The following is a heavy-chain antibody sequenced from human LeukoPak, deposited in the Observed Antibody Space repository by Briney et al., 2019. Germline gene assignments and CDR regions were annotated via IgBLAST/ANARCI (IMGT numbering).Heavy chain of an antibody. CDR3: ARAGVVATWDAFDI. V-gene: IGHV1-18*01. CDR1: GYTFTSYG. Sequence: GASLKVSCTASGYTFTSYGISWVRQAPGQGLEWMGWISAYNGNTNYAQKLQGRVTMTTDTSTSTAYMELRSLRSDDTAVYYCARAGVVATWDAFDIWSQGTMVTVSS. D-gene: IGHD2-2*01. CDR2: ISAYNGNT. J-gene: IGHJ3*02.